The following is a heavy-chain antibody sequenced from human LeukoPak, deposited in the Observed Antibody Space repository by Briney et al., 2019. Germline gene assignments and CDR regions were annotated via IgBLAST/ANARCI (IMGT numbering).Heavy chain of an antibody. V-gene: IGHV4-59*01. CDR3: AGTTVKNWFDP. Sequence: SETLSLTCTVSGGSISSYYWSWIRQPPGKGLEWIGYIYYSGSTNYNPSLKSRVTISVDTSKNQFSLKLSSVTAADTAVYYCAGTTVKNWFDPWGQGTLFTVSS. CDR2: IYYSGST. D-gene: IGHD4-17*01. J-gene: IGHJ5*02. CDR1: GGSISSYY.